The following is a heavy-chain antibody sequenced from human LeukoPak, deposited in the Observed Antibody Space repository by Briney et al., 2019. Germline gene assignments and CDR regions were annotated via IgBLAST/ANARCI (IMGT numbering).Heavy chain of an antibody. CDR2: ISGSGGST. CDR1: GFSVSNNF. V-gene: IGHV3-23*01. D-gene: IGHD3-16*01. CDR3: AKGRGGDY. J-gene: IGHJ4*02. Sequence: GGSLRLSCAASGFSVSNNFMNWVRQAPGKGLEWVSAISGSGGSTYYADSVKGRFTISRDNSKNTLYLQMNSLRAEDTAVCYCAKGRGGDYWGQGTLVTVSS.